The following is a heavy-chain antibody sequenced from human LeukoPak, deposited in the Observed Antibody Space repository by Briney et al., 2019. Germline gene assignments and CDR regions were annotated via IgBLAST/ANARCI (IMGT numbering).Heavy chain of an antibody. CDR1: GFNVTANN. CDR2: FLAGGLL. Sequence: GGSLRLSCVGTGFNVTANNMYWVRQAPGKGLECVSTFLAGGLLDYADSVRDRFTISRDTSKNTLYLQMNSLSAEDTAVYYCGRRFCNSCPLDFWGQGTLVTVSS. CDR3: GRRFCNSCPLDF. J-gene: IGHJ4*02. V-gene: IGHV3-66*04. D-gene: IGHD2-21*01.